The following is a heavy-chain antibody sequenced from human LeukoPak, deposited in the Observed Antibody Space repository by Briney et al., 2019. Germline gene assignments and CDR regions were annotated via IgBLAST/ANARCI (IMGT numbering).Heavy chain of an antibody. D-gene: IGHD5-18*01. CDR3: ARGRHSYYSGPNWFDP. Sequence: PSETLSLTCTVSGGSISSYYWSWIRQPPGKGLEWIGYIYYSGTTNYNPSLKSRVTISVDTSKNQFSLKLSSVTAADTAVYYCARGRHSYYSGPNWFDPWGQGTLVTVSS. V-gene: IGHV4-59*12. CDR1: GGSISSYY. CDR2: IYYSGTT. J-gene: IGHJ5*02.